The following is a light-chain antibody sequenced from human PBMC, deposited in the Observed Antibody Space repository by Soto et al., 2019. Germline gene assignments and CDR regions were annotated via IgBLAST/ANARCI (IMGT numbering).Light chain of an antibody. CDR3: QQYGSSRRT. CDR2: GAS. V-gene: IGKV3-20*01. CDR1: QSVGSNY. J-gene: IGKJ1*01. Sequence: EIVLTQSPGTLSLSPGERATLSCRASQSVGSNYLAWYQQKPGQAPRLLIYGASSRATGIPDRFSGSGSGTDITLTISRLEPEDFAVYYCQQYGSSRRTFGQGTKVEIK.